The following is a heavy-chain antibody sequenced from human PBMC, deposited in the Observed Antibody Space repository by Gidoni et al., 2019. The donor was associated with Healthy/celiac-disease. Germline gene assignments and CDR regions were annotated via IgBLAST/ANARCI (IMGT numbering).Heavy chain of an antibody. V-gene: IGHV3-23*01. Sequence: EVQLLESGGGLVQPGGSLRLSCAASGFTFSSYAMSGVRQAPGKGLEWVSAISGSGGSTYYPDSVKGRFTISRDNSKNTLYLQMNSLRAEDTAVYYCAKDQGGHGGMDVWGQGTTVTVSS. CDR2: ISGSGGST. CDR1: GFTFSSYA. CDR3: AKDQGGHGGMDV. J-gene: IGHJ6*02.